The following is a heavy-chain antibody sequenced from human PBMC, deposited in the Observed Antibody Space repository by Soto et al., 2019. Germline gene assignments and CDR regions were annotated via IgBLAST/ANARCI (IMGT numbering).Heavy chain of an antibody. D-gene: IGHD4-17*01. CDR1: AFTFSSYS. V-gene: IGHV3-48*02. Sequence: PGGSLRLSCAAWAFTFSSYSMNWVPQAPWKGLEWVSYISSSSSTIYYADSVKGRFTISRDNAKNSLYLQMNSLRDEDTAVYYCARDGLPTIYGMDVWGQGTTVTVSS. J-gene: IGHJ6*02. CDR2: ISSSSSTI. CDR3: ARDGLPTIYGMDV.